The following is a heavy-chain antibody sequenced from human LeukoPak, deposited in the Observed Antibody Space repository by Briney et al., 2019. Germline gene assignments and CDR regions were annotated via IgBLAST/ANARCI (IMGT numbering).Heavy chain of an antibody. J-gene: IGHJ4*02. V-gene: IGHV4-61*02. CDR1: GGSISSGSYY. Sequence: SQTLFLTCTVSGGSISSGSYYWSWIRQPAGKGLEWIGRIYTSGSTNYNPSLKSRVTISVDTSKNQFSLKLSSVTAADTAVYYCASDKDPTAAGSNFDYWGQGTLVTVSS. CDR3: ASDKDPTAAGSNFDY. CDR2: IYTSGST. D-gene: IGHD6-13*01.